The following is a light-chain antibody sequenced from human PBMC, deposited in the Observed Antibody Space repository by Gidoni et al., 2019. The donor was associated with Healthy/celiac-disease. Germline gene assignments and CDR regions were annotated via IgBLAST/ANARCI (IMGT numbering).Light chain of an antibody. V-gene: IGKV2-28*01. CDR2: LGS. J-gene: IGKJ3*01. CDR3: MQALQTVT. CDR1: QSLLHSNGYNY. Sequence: DIVMTQSPLSLPVTPGEPASISCRSSQSLLHSNGYNYLDWYLQKPGQSTQLLISLGSNRASVVPDRFSGSGSGTDFTLKISRVEAEDVGVYYCMQALQTVTCXPXTKVDIK.